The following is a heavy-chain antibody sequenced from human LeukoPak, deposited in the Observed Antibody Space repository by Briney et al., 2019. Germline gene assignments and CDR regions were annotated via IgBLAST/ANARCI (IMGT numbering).Heavy chain of an antibody. V-gene: IGHV1-69*04. Sequence: SVKVSCKASGGTFSSYAISWVRQAPGQGLEWMGRIIPILGIANYAQKFQGRVTITADKSTSTAYMELSSLRSEDTAVYYCASTLGYCSSTSCYERFDYWGQGTLVTVSS. CDR2: IIPILGIA. CDR3: ASTLGYCSSTSCYERFDY. J-gene: IGHJ4*02. CDR1: GGTFSSYA. D-gene: IGHD2-2*01.